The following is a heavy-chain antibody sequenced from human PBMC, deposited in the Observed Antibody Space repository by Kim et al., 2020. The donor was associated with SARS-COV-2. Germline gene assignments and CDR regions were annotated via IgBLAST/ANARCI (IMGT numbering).Heavy chain of an antibody. J-gene: IGHJ4*02. CDR3: AKDNRGLPGSGSYYLG. CDR1: GFTFGDYA. V-gene: IGHV3-9*01. D-gene: IGHD3-10*01. Sequence: GGSLRLSCAASGFTFGDYAMHWVRQAPGKGLEWVSGISWNSGSIGYADSVKGRFTISRDNAKNSLYLQMNSLRAEDTALYYCAKDNRGLPGSGSYYLGWGQGTLVTVSS. CDR2: ISWNSGSI.